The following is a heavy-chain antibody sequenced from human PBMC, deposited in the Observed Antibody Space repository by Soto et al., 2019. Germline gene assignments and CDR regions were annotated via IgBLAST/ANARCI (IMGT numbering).Heavy chain of an antibody. CDR3: AKDRVIQLLPIWPDP. D-gene: IGHD1-1*01. V-gene: IGHV3-30*18. Sequence: VGSLRLSCVASGLSFSNYGMHWVRQAPGKGLEWVAFVSSDGNNKYYADSVKGRFTISRDNSKNTVYLQVDSLRLDDTAIYYCAKDRVIQLLPIWPDPWGQGTLVTVSS. CDR1: GLSFSNYG. CDR2: VSSDGNNK. J-gene: IGHJ5*02.